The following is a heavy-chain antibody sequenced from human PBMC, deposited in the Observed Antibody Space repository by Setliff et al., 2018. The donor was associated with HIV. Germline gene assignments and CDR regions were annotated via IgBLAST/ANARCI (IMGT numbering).Heavy chain of an antibody. D-gene: IGHD3-10*01. J-gene: IGHJ6*03. CDR1: GGSFSGYY. CDR3: ARRGSGFLHYYYYMDV. V-gene: IGHV4-34*01. CDR2: INHSGST. Sequence: PSETLSLTCAVYGGSFSGYYWSWIRQPPGKGLEWIGEINHSGSTNYNPSLKSRVTISVDTSKNQFSLKLSSVTAADTAVYYCARRGSGFLHYYYYMDVWGKGTTVTVSS.